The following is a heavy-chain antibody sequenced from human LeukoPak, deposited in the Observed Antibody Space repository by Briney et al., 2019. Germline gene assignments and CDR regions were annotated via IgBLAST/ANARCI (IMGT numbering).Heavy chain of an antibody. CDR1: GYTFTSYG. V-gene: IGHV1-18*01. J-gene: IGHJ4*02. D-gene: IGHD3-22*01. Sequence: ASVKVSCEASGYTFTSYGISWVRQAPGQGLEWMGWVSAYNGNTNYAQKLQGRVTMTTDTSTSTAYMELRSLRSDDTAVYYCARVGNYYDSSGYLQVPYYFDYWGQGTLVTVSS. CDR3: ARVGNYYDSSGYLQVPYYFDY. CDR2: VSAYNGNT.